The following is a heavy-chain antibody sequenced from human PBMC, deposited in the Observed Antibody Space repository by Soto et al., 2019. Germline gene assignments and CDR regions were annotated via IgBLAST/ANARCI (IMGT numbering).Heavy chain of an antibody. CDR1: GGTFSSYA. CDR2: IIPIFGTA. Sequence: SVKVSCKASGGTFSSYALNWVRQALGQGLEWMGGIIPIFGTAHYAQEFQGRVTITADESTTTAYMELSSLRSEDTALYYCARRTTVKTKHAFDVWGQGTMVNGSS. D-gene: IGHD1-1*01. CDR3: ARRTTVKTKHAFDV. V-gene: IGHV1-69*13. J-gene: IGHJ3*01.